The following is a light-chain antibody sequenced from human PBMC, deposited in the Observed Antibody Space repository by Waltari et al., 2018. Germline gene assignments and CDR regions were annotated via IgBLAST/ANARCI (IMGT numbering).Light chain of an antibody. CDR3: QQANSFLPGT. CDR2: AAS. V-gene: IGKV1-12*01. J-gene: IGKJ5*01. Sequence: DIQMTQSPSSVSASVGDRVTITCRASQDINKWLAWYRQKPGKAPKLLIYAASTLQGGVSSRFSGSGSGTDFTLTITSLQPEDFATYYCQQANSFLPGTFGQGTRLEI. CDR1: QDINKW.